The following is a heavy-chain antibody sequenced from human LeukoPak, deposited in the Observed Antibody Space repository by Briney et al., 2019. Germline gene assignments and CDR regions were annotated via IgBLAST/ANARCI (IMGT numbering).Heavy chain of an antibody. J-gene: IGHJ6*02. V-gene: IGHV3-30-3*01. CDR1: GFTFSSYA. CDR2: ISYDGSNK. D-gene: IGHD3-3*01. Sequence: PGGSLRLSCAASGFTFSSYAMHWVRQAPGKGLEWVAVISYDGSNKYYADSVKGRFTISRDNSKNTLYLQMNSLRAEDTAVYYCARSVLRFLEGSWYYGMDVWGQGTTVTVSS. CDR3: ARSVLRFLEGSWYYGMDV.